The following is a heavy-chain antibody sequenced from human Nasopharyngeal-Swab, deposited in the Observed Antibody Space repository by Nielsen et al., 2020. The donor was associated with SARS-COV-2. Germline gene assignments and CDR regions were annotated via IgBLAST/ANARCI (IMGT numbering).Heavy chain of an antibody. CDR3: ARGQVIAAAGTMRFDP. D-gene: IGHD6-13*01. CDR2: ISSSSSYI. V-gene: IGHV3-21*01. CDR1: GFTFSSYS. Sequence: ETLSLTCAASGFTFSSYSMNWVRQAPGKGLEWVSSISSSSSYIYYADSVKGRFTISRDNAKNSLYLQMNSLRAEDTAVYYCARGQVIAAAGTMRFDPWGQGTLVTVSS. J-gene: IGHJ5*02.